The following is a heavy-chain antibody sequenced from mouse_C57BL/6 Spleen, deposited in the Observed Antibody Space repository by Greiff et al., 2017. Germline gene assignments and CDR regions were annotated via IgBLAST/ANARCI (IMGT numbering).Heavy chain of an antibody. Sequence: EVKLVESGPGLVKPSQSLSLTCSVTGYSITSGYYWNWIRQFPGNKLEWMGYISYDGSNNYNPSLKNRISITRDTSKNQFFLKLNSVTTEDTATYYCAREGLYYGNYNWGQGTTLTVSS. CDR1: GYSITSGYY. CDR2: ISYDGSN. J-gene: IGHJ2*01. D-gene: IGHD2-1*01. V-gene: IGHV3-6*01. CDR3: AREGLYYGNYN.